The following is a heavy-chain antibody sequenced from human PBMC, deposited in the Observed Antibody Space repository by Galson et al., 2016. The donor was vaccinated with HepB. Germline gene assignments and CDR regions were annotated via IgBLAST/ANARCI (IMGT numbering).Heavy chain of an antibody. V-gene: IGHV3-9*01. D-gene: IGHD3-16*01. CDR2: IYYNSDRI. CDR1: GFTFGDSA. CDR3: VRDMAPGGAGV. Sequence: SLRLSCAASGFTFGDSAMHWVRQTPGKGLEWVSGIYYNSDRIGYADSVRGRFTISRDNARNSLYLQMNSLEPEDSALYYCVRDMAPGGAGVWGQGTTVTVSS. J-gene: IGHJ6*02.